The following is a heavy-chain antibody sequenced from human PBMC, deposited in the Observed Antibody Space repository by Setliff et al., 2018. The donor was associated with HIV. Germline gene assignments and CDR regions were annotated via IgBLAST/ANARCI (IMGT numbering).Heavy chain of an antibody. D-gene: IGHD5-18*01. Sequence: PSLTCTVSGAPIRSQYWSWIRKPPGKGLEWIGYISYSGSTNYNPSLESRVAMSVDTSKQQFSLEVSSVTAADTAVYYCARTRGYSYGTLAGFDYWGRGSLVTVPQ. CDR2: ISYSGST. J-gene: IGHJ4*01. CDR3: ARTRGYSYGTLAGFDY. CDR1: GAPIRSQY. V-gene: IGHV4-59*11.